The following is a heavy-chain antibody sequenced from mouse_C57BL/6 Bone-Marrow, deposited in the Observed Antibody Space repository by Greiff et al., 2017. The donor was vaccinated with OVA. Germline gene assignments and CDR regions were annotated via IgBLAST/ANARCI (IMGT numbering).Heavy chain of an antibody. D-gene: IGHD1-1*01. J-gene: IGHJ1*03. CDR2: IAPSDSYP. CDR1: GYTFTSYW. CDR3: ARLLLRYQWDFDG. V-gene: IGHV1-69*01. Sequence: QVQLQQPGAELVMPGASVKLSCKASGYTFTSYWLHWVKQRPGQGLEWIGEIAPSDSYPTSNQKFKGKSTLTVDKSSSTAYMQLSSLTSEDSAVYDCARLLLRYQWDFDGWGTGTTVTVSS.